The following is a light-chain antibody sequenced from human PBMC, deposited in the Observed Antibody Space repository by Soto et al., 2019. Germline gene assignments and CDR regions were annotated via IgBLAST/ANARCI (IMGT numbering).Light chain of an antibody. V-gene: IGLV2-8*01. J-gene: IGLJ1*01. CDR3: SSYAGSNNFGYV. CDR2: EVS. Sequence: QSVLTQPASVSGSPGQSITISCTGTSSDVGGYNYVSWYQQHPGKAPKLMIYEVSKRPSGVPDRFSGSKSGNTASLTVSGLQAEDEADYYCSSYAGSNNFGYVFGTGTKVTVL. CDR1: SSDVGGYNY.